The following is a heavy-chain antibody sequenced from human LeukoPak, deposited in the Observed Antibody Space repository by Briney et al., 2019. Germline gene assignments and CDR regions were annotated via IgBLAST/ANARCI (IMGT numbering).Heavy chain of an antibody. J-gene: IGHJ6*03. CDR3: ARSFPWGTTPRHYYYYYMDV. CDR1: GGSISSYY. CDR2: IYYSGST. Sequence: SETLSLTCTISGGSISSYYWSWIRQPPGKGLEWIGYIYYSGSTNYNPSLKSRVTISVDTSKNQFSLKLSSVTAADTAVYYCARSFPWGTTPRHYYYYYMDVWGKGTTVTISS. V-gene: IGHV4-59*01. D-gene: IGHD7-27*01.